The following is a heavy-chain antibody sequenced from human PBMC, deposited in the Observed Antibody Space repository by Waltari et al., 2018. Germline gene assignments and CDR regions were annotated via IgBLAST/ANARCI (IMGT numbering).Heavy chain of an antibody. Sequence: EVHLTPSGAEVKQPGATVTISCTAPGYRFTDPLLHWARQAPGKGPEWIGRVDPEDGETTLAEKFEGRVTITADTSTDTAYMDLSRLRSEDTALYYCMTLPIFGLVIKNYWGQGTLVTVSS. V-gene: IGHV1-69-2*01. J-gene: IGHJ1*01. CDR2: VDPEDGET. D-gene: IGHD3-3*01. CDR1: GYRFTDPL. CDR3: MTLPIFGLVIKNY.